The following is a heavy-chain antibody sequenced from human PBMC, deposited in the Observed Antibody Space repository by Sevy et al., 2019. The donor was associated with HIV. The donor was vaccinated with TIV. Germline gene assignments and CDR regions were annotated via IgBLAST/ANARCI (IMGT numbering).Heavy chain of an antibody. CDR1: GSTFISYV. CDR2: ISASGGST. Sequence: GGSLRLSCAASGSTFISYVMTWVRQAPGKGLEWVSTISASGGSTYYADSVKGRFIISRDNSKNTVDLQMNSLRAGDTAVYYCGKEDSGGYLYWGQGTLVTVSS. J-gene: IGHJ4*02. V-gene: IGHV3-23*01. D-gene: IGHD3-22*01. CDR3: GKEDSGGYLY.